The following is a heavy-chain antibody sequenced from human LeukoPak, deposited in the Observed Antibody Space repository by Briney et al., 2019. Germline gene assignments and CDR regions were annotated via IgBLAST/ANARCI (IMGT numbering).Heavy chain of an antibody. CDR1: AGSINSYY. D-gene: IGHD3-10*01. CDR3: ARWGFGPLDY. J-gene: IGHJ4*02. CDR2: IYYSGGT. V-gene: IGHV4-59*01. Sequence: SSETLSLTRTVSGGTVSAGSINSYYWSWIRQPPGKGLEWIGYIYYSGGTNYNPSLKSRVTISVDTSKNQFSLKVSSVTAADTAVYYCARWGFGPLDYWGQGTLVTVSS.